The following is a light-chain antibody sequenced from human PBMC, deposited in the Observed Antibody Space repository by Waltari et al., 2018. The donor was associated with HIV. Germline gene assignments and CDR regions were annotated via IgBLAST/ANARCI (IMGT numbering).Light chain of an antibody. Sequence: EIVLTQSPATLSLFSGERATLSCRASQSVSTYFAWYQQKPGQAPRLLIYDAFYRAAGIPARFSGSGSGTDFTLTISNLEPEDSAVYYCQQRSNWPPGSTFGQGTKLEI. CDR3: QQRSNWPPGST. V-gene: IGKV3-11*01. J-gene: IGKJ2*01. CDR1: QSVSTY. CDR2: DAF.